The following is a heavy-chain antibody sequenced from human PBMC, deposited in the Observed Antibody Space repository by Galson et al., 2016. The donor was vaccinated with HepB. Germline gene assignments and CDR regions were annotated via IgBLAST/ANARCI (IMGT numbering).Heavy chain of an antibody. J-gene: IGHJ4*02. V-gene: IGHV3-21*01. CDR2: ITSSSNYI. CDR1: GFTFNSYN. CDR3: ARADGFNTPFFDS. D-gene: IGHD5-24*01. Sequence: SLRLSCAASGFTFNSYNMNWVRQAPGKGLEWVSSITSSSNYIYYADSVRGRFANSRDNAKNSLYLQMDRLTAEDTAVYYCARADGFNTPFFDSWGQGTLVTVSS.